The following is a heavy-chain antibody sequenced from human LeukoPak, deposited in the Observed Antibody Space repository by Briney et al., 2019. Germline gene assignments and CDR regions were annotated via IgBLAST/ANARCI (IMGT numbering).Heavy chain of an antibody. J-gene: IGHJ4*02. Sequence: GGSLRLSCAASEFTFSAHNMNGVRQAPGKGLEGVSSISTSSRYTNYADSVRGRFTTSRDNAKNSLYLPMNSLRAEDTAVYYCARGHPGTTSDYGSGSYDYWGQGTRVTVSS. CDR3: ARGHPGTTSDYGSGSYDY. CDR1: EFTFSAHN. CDR2: ISTSSRYT. D-gene: IGHD3-10*01. V-gene: IGHV3-21*01.